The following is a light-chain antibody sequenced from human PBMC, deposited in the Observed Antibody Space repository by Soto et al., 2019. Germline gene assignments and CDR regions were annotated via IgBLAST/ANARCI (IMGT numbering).Light chain of an antibody. CDR2: AAS. J-gene: IGKJ5*01. Sequence: DILKTQSPSSLSASVGDRVTITCRASQSISSYLNWYQQKPGKAPKLLIYAASSLQSGVPSRFSGSGSGADFTLTISSLQPEDFATYYCQQSYSTPSITFGQGTRLEIK. CDR1: QSISSY. CDR3: QQSYSTPSIT. V-gene: IGKV1-39*01.